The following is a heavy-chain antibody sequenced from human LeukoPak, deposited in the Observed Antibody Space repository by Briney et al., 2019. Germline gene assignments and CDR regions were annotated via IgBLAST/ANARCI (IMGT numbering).Heavy chain of an antibody. Sequence: HPGGSLRLSCAASGFTFSSYEMNWVRQAPGKGLEWVSYISSSGSTIYYAGSVKGRFTISRDNARNSLYLQMNSLRAEDTAVYYCARAHPYCSGGSCYNQNRYYYYYYMDVWGKGTTVTVSS. CDR1: GFTFSSYE. V-gene: IGHV3-48*03. D-gene: IGHD2-15*01. CDR3: ARAHPYCSGGSCYNQNRYYYYYYMDV. J-gene: IGHJ6*03. CDR2: ISSSGSTI.